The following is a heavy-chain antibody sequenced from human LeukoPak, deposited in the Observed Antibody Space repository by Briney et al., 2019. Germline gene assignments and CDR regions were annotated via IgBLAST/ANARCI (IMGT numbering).Heavy chain of an antibody. V-gene: IGHV1-69*01. Sequence: EASVKVSCKASGGTFSSYAISWVRQAPGQGLEWMGGITPIFGTANYAQKFQGRVTITADESTSTAYMELSSLRSEDTAVYCCARTIQYNWNDVGAFDIWGQGTMVTVSS. CDR1: GGTFSSYA. J-gene: IGHJ3*02. D-gene: IGHD1-1*01. CDR3: ARTIQYNWNDVGAFDI. CDR2: ITPIFGTA.